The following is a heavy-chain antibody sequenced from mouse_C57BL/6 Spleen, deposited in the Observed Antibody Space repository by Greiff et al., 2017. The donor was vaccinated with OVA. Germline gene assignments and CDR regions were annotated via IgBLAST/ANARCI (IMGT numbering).Heavy chain of an antibody. J-gene: IGHJ4*01. CDR3: ARVGNYDKDY. V-gene: IGHV1-54*01. CDR2: INPGSGGT. Sequence: VKLQESGAELVRPGTSVKVSCKASGYAFTNYLIEWVKQRPGQGLEWIGVINPGSGGTNYNEKFKGKATLTADKSSSTAYMQLSSLTSEDSAVYFCARVGNYDKDYWGQGTSVTVSS. D-gene: IGHD2-14*01. CDR1: GYAFTNYL.